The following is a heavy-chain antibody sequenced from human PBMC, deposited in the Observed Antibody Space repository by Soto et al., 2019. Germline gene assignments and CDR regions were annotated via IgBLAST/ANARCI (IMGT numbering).Heavy chain of an antibody. J-gene: IGHJ6*02. CDR3: ARDLCPLGSGSPCPTFGMDV. Sequence: QVQLVQSGAEVKPPGASVKVSCKASVYTFTGHYIHWVRQVSGRRLEFLGWLKPDNGGTYYAPKFQGRVTFTRDTSNTIAYMEMSGLHSDDTAVYFCARDLCPLGSGSPCPTFGMDVWGQGTTVAVTS. D-gene: IGHD3-10*01. CDR2: LKPDNGGT. CDR1: VYTFTGHY. V-gene: IGHV1-2*02.